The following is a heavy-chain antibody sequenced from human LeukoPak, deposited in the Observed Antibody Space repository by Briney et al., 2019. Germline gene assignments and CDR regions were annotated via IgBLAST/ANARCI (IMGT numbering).Heavy chain of an antibody. CDR2: IYPTGTT. Sequence: PSETLSLTCTVSSGSISSYYWGWVRQPPGKGLEWIGRIYPTGTTHYNPSLKSRVTMSIGTSTNQFSLTLRSMTAADTAVYYCGRQGYTASYYFLDYWSQGTLVAVS. CDR3: GRQGYTASYYFLDY. CDR1: SGSISSYY. D-gene: IGHD1-26*01. V-gene: IGHV4-4*07. J-gene: IGHJ4*02.